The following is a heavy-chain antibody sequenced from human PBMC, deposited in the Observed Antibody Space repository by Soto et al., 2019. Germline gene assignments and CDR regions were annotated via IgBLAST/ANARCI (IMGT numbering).Heavy chain of an antibody. CDR2: IDPSDSYT. J-gene: IGHJ6*02. V-gene: IGHV5-10-1*01. CDR1: GYSFTSHW. D-gene: IGHD2-15*01. Sequence: PGQFXRNSSKGSGYSFTSHWISRVSQMPGKGLEWMGRIDPSDSYTNYSPSFQGHVTISADKSISTAYLQWSSLKASVTAMYYCARRGGGMDVWVQGTTVTVSS. CDR3: ARRGGGMDV.